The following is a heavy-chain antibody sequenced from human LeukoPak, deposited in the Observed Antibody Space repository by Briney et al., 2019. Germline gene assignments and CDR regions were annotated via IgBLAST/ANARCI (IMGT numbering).Heavy chain of an antibody. J-gene: IGHJ6*03. D-gene: IGHD4-17*01. Sequence: ASVKVSCKASGYAFTSYGISWVRQAPGQGLEWMGWISAYNGNTNYAQKLQGRVTMTTDTSTSTAYMELRSLRSDDTAVYYCARDSYGDYERYYYYYYMDVWGKGTTVTVSS. CDR1: GYAFTSYG. V-gene: IGHV1-18*01. CDR2: ISAYNGNT. CDR3: ARDSYGDYERYYYYYYMDV.